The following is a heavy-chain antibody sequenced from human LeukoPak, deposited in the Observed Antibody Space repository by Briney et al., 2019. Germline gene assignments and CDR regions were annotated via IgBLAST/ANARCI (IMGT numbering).Heavy chain of an antibody. V-gene: IGHV3-23*01. CDR1: GFTFSSYG. D-gene: IGHD7-27*01. J-gene: IGHJ4*02. CDR2: ISGSGGNT. Sequence: GGTLRLTCAASGFTFSSYGKSWVRRAPGKGPEWVSGISGSGGNTHYADSEKGRFTIFRDNSENTMYLQMNPLRAEDTAVYYCAKVVTGYQFDYWGQGTLVTVSS. CDR3: AKVVTGYQFDY.